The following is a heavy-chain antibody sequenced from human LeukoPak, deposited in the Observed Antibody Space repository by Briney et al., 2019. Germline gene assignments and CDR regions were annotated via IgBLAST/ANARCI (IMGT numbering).Heavy chain of an antibody. CDR2: INHSGST. Sequence: SETLSLTCAVYGGSFSGYYWSWIRQPPGKGLEWIGEINHSGSTNYNPSLKSRVTISVDTSKNQFSLKLSSVTAADTAVYYCARDCSSTSCYPPFDYWGQGTLVTVSS. V-gene: IGHV4-34*01. CDR1: GGSFSGYY. D-gene: IGHD2-2*01. J-gene: IGHJ4*02. CDR3: ARDCSSTSCYPPFDY.